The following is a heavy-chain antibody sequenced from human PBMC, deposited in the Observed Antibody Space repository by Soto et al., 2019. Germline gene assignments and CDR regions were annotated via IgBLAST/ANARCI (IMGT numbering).Heavy chain of an antibody. V-gene: IGHV1-18*04. J-gene: IGHJ5*01. CDR1: VYTSSDFG. CDR2: VSGNNGAS. D-gene: IGHD2-2*01. CDR3: VRDQKYFRVNGNWFDY. Sequence: XSVKDSCKATVYTSSDFGISWVRQAPGQGLEWMGWVSGNNGASNPAPKVQGRITMTLDTSTGVSYMALRSLRSDDTAIYYCVRDQKYFRVNGNWFDYWGQGTLVTVSS.